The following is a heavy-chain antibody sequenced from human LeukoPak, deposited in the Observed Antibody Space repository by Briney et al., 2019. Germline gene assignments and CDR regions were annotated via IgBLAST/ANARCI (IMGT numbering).Heavy chain of an antibody. J-gene: IGHJ4*02. V-gene: IGHV3-23*01. CDR2: IGDSGHGT. Sequence: PGGSLRLSCAASGFTFGSYTMSWVRQAPGKGLEWVSGIGDSGHGTYYADSVKGRFTISRDNSKNTLFLQMDSLRAEDTAVYYCSIKHLTMWIYGYWGQGVLVTVPS. CDR1: GFTFGSYT. CDR3: SIKHLTMWIYGY. D-gene: IGHD3-10*02.